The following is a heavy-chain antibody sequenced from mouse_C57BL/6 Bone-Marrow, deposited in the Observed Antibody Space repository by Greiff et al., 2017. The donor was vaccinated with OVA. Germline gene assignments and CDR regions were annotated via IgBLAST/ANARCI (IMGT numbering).Heavy chain of an antibody. CDR3: ARERENYSNCFDY. Sequence: EVQRVESGGGLVKPGGSLKLSCAASGFTFSSYAMSWVRQTPEKRLEWVATISDGGSYTYYPDNVKGRFTISRDNAKNNLYLQMSHLKSEDTAMYYCARERENYSNCFDYWGQGTTLTVSS. CDR2: ISDGGSYT. J-gene: IGHJ2*01. CDR1: GFTFSSYA. V-gene: IGHV5-4*01. D-gene: IGHD2-5*01.